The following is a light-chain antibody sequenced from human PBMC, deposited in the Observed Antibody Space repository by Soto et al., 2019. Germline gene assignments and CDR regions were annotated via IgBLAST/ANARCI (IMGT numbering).Light chain of an antibody. V-gene: IGLV2-11*01. CDR2: DVS. Sequence: QSALTQPASVSGSPGQSITISCTGTSSDVGGYNYVSWYQQHPGKAPKLLIYDVSKRPSGVPDRFSGSKSGYTASLTISGLQAEDEADYYCSSHAGSFTLVFGGGTKLTVX. CDR3: SSHAGSFTLV. CDR1: SSDVGGYNY. J-gene: IGLJ2*01.